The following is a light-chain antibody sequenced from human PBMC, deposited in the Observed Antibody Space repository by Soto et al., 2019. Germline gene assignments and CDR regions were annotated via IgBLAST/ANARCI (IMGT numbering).Light chain of an antibody. V-gene: IGKV1-5*03. J-gene: IGKJ2*01. Sequence: DIQMTQSPSTLSASVGDRVTITCRASQSISNWLAWFQQKPGKTHNLLIYKTSTLESGVPSRFSGSGSGTEFTLTISSVQPDDFATYYCQQYKSYSYTYGQGTKLEI. CDR1: QSISNW. CDR2: KTS. CDR3: QQYKSYSYT.